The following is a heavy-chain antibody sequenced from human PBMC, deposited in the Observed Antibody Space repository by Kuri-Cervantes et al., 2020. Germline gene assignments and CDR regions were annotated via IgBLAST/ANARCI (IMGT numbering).Heavy chain of an antibody. CDR1: GFTFSSYS. CDR2: ISSSSSYI. V-gene: IGHV3-21*01. J-gene: IGHJ4*02. CDR3: ARLTYGSSTSCYTPDY. Sequence: GGSLRLSCAASGFTFSSYSMNWVRQAPGKGLEWVSSISSSSSYIYYADSVKGRFTISRDNAKNSLYLQMNSLRAEDTAVYYCARLTYGSSTSCYTPDYWGQGTLVTVSS. D-gene: IGHD2-2*02.